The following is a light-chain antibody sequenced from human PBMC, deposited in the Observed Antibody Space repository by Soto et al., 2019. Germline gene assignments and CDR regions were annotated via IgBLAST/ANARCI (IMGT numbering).Light chain of an antibody. Sequence: DIQMTQSPSTLSGSVGDRVTITCRASQTISSWFPWYQQKPGKAPKLLIYKASTLQSGVPSRFSGSGSGTEFTLTISSLQPEDFATYHCQHYGSYSEAFGQGTKVDIK. J-gene: IGKJ1*01. V-gene: IGKV1-5*03. CDR2: KAS. CDR1: QTISSW. CDR3: QHYGSYSEA.